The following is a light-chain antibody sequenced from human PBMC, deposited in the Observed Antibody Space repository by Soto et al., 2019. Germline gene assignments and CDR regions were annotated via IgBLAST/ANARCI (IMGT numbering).Light chain of an antibody. Sequence: EILLTQSRGTLSLSKGERATPSCRASQSVSSSYLAWYQQKPGQAPRLLIYGASSRATGIPDRFSGSGSGTDFTLTISRLEPEDFAVYYCQQYGSSPPITFGQGTRPAI. CDR1: QSVSSSY. CDR2: GAS. CDR3: QQYGSSPPIT. J-gene: IGKJ5*01. V-gene: IGKV3-20*01.